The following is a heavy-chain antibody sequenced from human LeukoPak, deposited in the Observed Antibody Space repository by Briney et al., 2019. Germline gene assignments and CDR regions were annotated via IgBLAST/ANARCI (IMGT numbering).Heavy chain of an antibody. D-gene: IGHD6-13*01. V-gene: IGHV3-7*01. Sequence: GGSLRLSCAASGFTFSTYWMSWVRQAPGKGREWVANIKQDGSEKYYVYSVKGRFTISRDNAKNPLYLQMNSLRAEDTAVYYCARAAGTDYWGQGTLVTVSS. CDR3: ARAAGTDY. J-gene: IGHJ4*02. CDR2: IKQDGSEK. CDR1: GFTFSTYW.